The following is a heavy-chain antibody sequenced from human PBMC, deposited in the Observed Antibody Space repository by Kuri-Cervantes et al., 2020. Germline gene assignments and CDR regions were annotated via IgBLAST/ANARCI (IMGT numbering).Heavy chain of an antibody. V-gene: IGHV1-2*02. Sequence: VSVKASCKASGYTFTGYYMHWVRQAPGQGLEWMGWINPNSGGTNYAQKFQGRVTMTRDTSISTAYMELSRLRSDDTAVYYCAREGGYCSSTSCYWILRDYYYGMDVWGQGTTVTVSS. CDR3: AREGGYCSSTSCYWILRDYYYGMDV. CDR2: INPNSGGT. D-gene: IGHD2-2*01. J-gene: IGHJ6*02. CDR1: GYTFTGYY.